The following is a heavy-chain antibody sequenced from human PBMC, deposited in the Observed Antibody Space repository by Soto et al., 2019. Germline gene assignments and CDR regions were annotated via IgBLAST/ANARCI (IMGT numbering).Heavy chain of an antibody. J-gene: IGHJ4*02. V-gene: IGHV4-59*01. Sequence: SETLSLTCTVSGGSMRNYFWTWIRQPPGKGLEWIGYIHYSGTTSFFPSYNPSLRSRVTISEDTSKNQFSLKLLSVTTADTAVYFCAAGEASSRNLAPYYLDFWGQGTLVTVS. CDR1: GGSMRNYF. CDR3: AAGEASSRNLAPYYLDF. CDR2: IHYSGTT. D-gene: IGHD6-13*01.